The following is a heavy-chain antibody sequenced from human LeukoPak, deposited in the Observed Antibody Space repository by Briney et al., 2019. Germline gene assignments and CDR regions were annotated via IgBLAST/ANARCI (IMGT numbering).Heavy chain of an antibody. D-gene: IGHD3-9*01. CDR3: ARHTDILTGYYAVDP. CDR2: INHSGST. Sequence: SETLSLTCTVSGGSISSYYWSWIRQPPGKGLEWIGEINHSGSTNYNPSLKSRVTIPVDTSKNQFSLKLGSVTAADTAVYYCARHTDILTGYYAVDPWGQGTLVTVSS. J-gene: IGHJ5*02. CDR1: GGSISSYY. V-gene: IGHV4-59*08.